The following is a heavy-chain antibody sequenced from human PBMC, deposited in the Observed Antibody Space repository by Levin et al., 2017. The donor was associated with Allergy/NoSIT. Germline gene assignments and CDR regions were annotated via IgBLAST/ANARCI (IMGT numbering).Heavy chain of an antibody. CDR1: GYSFTSYW. V-gene: IGHV5-51*01. CDR2: IYPGDSDT. J-gene: IGHJ3*02. Sequence: SGESLKISCKGSGYSFTSYWIGWVRQMPGKGLEWMGIIYPGDSDTRYSPSFQGQVTISADKSISTAYLQWSSLKASDTAMYYCASSIAAPRDAFDIWGQGTMVTVSS. D-gene: IGHD6-6*01. CDR3: ASSIAAPRDAFDI.